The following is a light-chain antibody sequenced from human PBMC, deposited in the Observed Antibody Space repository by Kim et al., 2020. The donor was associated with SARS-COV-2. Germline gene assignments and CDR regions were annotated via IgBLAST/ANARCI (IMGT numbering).Light chain of an antibody. CDR3: KSRDSRGKVV. CDR1: SLRSYY. CDR2: GKN. V-gene: IGLV3-19*01. J-gene: IGLJ2*01. Sequence: SSELTQDPAVCVALGQSVRITCHGDSLRSYYATWYQQKTGQAPVLVFYGKNNRPSGIPDRFSGSSSGDTASLTITGAQAADEADYYCKSRDSRGKVVFGGGTQLTVL.